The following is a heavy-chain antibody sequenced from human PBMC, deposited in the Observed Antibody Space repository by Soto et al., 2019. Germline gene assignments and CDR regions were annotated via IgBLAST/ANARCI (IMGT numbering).Heavy chain of an antibody. Sequence: QVQLQQWGAGLLKPSETLSLTCTVYGGSFSTYYLSWIRQPPGKGLEWIGEINHSGNTNYNPSLMGRVTMSFDTSKNQFSLKLNSVTAADTAVYYCTGPYPYYFDSWGQGTLVTVSS. CDR3: TGPYPYYFDS. CDR1: GGSFSTYY. CDR2: INHSGNT. J-gene: IGHJ4*02. V-gene: IGHV4-34*01.